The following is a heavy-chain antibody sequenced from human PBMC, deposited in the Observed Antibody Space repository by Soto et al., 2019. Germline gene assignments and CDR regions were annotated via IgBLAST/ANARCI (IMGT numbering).Heavy chain of an antibody. J-gene: IGHJ5*02. CDR2: IIPIFGTA. CDR1: GGTFSSYA. CDR3: AGDMDTAIGPKKGYNWFDP. Sequence: SVKVSCKASGGTFSSYAISWVRQAPGQGLEWMGGIIPIFGTANYAQKFQGRVTITADESTSTAYMELSSLRSEDTAVYYCAGDMDTAIGPKKGYNWFDPWGQGTLVTVSS. D-gene: IGHD5-18*01. V-gene: IGHV1-69*13.